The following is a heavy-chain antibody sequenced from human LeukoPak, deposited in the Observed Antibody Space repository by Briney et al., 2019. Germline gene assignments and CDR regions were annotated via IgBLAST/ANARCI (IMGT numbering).Heavy chain of an antibody. CDR2: INPNDGDT. J-gene: IGHJ4*02. D-gene: IGHD2-2*01. CDR1: GYTFTDYY. Sequence: ASVKVSCKASGYTFTDYYMHWVRQAPGQGFEWMGWINPNDGDTNCAQKFQGRVTMTRDTSISTAHMEVSRLRSDDTAVYYCARANFLYCSSTTCLFDYWGQGTLVTVSS. CDR3: ARANFLYCSSTTCLFDY. V-gene: IGHV1-2*02.